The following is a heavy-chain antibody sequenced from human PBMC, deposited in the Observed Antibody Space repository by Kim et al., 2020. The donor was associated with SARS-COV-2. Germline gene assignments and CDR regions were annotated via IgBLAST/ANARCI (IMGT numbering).Heavy chain of an antibody. D-gene: IGHD6-6*01. J-gene: IGHJ4*02. CDR3: ARLRGSSGPFDY. V-gene: IGHV5-51*01. Sequence: RYSPSFHGQVPFSVDKSISTAYLQWSSLKASDTAIYYCARLRGSSGPFDYWGQGTLVTVSS.